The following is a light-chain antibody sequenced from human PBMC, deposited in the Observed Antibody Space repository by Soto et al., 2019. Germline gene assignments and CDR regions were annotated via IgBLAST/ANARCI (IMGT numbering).Light chain of an antibody. V-gene: IGKV3-15*01. CDR3: QQFYNWPQT. Sequence: EVVMTQSPATLSVSPGERATLSCRASQSVGSNLAWYQQKPGQPPRLLIYGASTRATAIPARFSGSGSGTEFTLTISSLQSEDFAVYYCQQFYNWPQTFGQGTKVGI. J-gene: IGKJ1*01. CDR2: GAS. CDR1: QSVGSN.